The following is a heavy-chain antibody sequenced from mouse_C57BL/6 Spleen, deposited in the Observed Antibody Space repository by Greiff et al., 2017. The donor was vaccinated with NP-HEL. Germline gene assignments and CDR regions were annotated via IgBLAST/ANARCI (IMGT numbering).Heavy chain of an antibody. CDR3: ARIGPYDYDEWYFDV. V-gene: IGHV8-8*01. Sequence: QVQLKESGPGILQPSQTLSLTCSFSGFSLSTFGMGVGWIRQPSGKGLEWLAHIWWDDDKYYNPALKSRTTISKDTSKKQVFLKIANVDTADTATYDCARIGPYDYDEWYFDVWGTGTTVTVSS. D-gene: IGHD2-4*01. CDR2: IWWDDDK. J-gene: IGHJ1*03. CDR1: GFSLSTFGMG.